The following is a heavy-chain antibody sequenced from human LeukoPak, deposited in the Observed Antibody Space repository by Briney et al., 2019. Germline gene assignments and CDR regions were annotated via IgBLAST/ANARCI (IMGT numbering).Heavy chain of an antibody. Sequence: PGGSLRLSCAASGSTFSTYWMSWVRQAPGKGLEWVAFIRYDGSNKYYADSVKGRFTISRDNSKNTLYLQMNSLRAEDTAVYYCAKDMGYCSSTSCQGSDPWGQGTLVTVSS. CDR1: GSTFSTYW. V-gene: IGHV3-30*02. D-gene: IGHD2-2*01. J-gene: IGHJ5*02. CDR2: IRYDGSNK. CDR3: AKDMGYCSSTSCQGSDP.